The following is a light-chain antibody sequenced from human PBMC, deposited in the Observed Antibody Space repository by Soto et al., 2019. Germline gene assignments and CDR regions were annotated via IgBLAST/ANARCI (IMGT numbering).Light chain of an antibody. Sequence: EIVMTQSPATLSVSPGERATLSCRASQSVSSNLSWYQQKPGQAPRLLIYGASTRATGIPARFSGSGSGTEFTLTISSLQSEYFAVYYCQQYNNWPRGTFGQGT. CDR2: GAS. V-gene: IGKV3-15*01. J-gene: IGKJ1*01. CDR1: QSVSSN. CDR3: QQYNNWPRGT.